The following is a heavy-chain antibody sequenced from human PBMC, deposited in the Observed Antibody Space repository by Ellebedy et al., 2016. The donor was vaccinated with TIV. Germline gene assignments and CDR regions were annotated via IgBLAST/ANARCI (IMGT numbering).Heavy chain of an antibody. CDR2: INTDGSST. J-gene: IGHJ4*02. CDR1: GFTFSSYT. D-gene: IGHD2-15*01. V-gene: IGHV3-74*01. CDR3: ARNRFCSGGDCYALAY. Sequence: GESLKISCAASGFTFSSYTLNWVRQAPGKGLVWVSRINTDGSSTIYADSVKGRFTISRDNAKNTLYLQMNSLRAEDTALYFCARNRFCSGGDCYALAYWGQGTLVTVSS.